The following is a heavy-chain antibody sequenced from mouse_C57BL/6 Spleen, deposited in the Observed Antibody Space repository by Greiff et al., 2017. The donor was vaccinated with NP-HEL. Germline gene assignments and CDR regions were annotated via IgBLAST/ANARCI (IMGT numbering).Heavy chain of an antibody. Sequence: EVQLQQSGPELVKPGASVKISCKASGYTFTDYYMNWVKQSHGQSLEWIGDINPNNGGTSYNQKFKGKATLTVDKSSSTAYMELRSLTSEDSAVYYCARGPPDYWGQGTTLTVSS. CDR1: GYTFTDYY. V-gene: IGHV1-26*01. J-gene: IGHJ2*01. CDR2: INPNNGGT. CDR3: ARGPPDY.